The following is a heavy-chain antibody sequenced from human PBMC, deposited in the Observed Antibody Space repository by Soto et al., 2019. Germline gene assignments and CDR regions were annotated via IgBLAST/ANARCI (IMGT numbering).Heavy chain of an antibody. J-gene: IGHJ4*02. CDR3: ARGGTPVTTGGFHY. CDR2: IYHSGST. D-gene: IGHD4-17*01. Sequence: RSLTCAVSGGSISSGGYSWSWIRQPPGKGLEWIGYIYHSGSTYYNPSLKSRVTISVDRSKNQFSLKLSSVTAADTAVYYCARGGTPVTTGGFHYRGQGTLGTVS. CDR1: GGSISSGGYS. V-gene: IGHV4-30-2*01.